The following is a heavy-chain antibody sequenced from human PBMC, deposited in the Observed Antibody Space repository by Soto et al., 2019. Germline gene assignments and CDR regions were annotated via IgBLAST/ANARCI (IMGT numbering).Heavy chain of an antibody. CDR1: GDTFSGYP. CDR3: ARDGGFGEFKY. Sequence: QVQLVQSGAELKKPGSSVTVSCTASGDTFSGYPINWVRQAPGEGLEWMGRIIPAFGTTNDAQRFEGRVTFTADETTNTAYMELRGLVSEDTAVYYCARDGGFGEFKYWGPGTLVTVSS. J-gene: IGHJ4*02. D-gene: IGHD3-10*01. CDR2: IIPAFGTT. V-gene: IGHV1-69*18.